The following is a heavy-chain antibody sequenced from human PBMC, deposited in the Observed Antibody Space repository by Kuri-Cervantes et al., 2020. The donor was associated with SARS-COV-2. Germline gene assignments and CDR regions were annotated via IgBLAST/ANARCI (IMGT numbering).Heavy chain of an antibody. CDR3: ARVQSGSYVGYFDY. CDR1: GYTFTSYG. D-gene: IGHD1-26*01. J-gene: IGHJ4*02. V-gene: IGHV1-18*01. CDR2: ISAYNGNT. Sequence: ASVKVSCKASGYTFTSYGISWVRQAPGQELEWMGWISAYNGNTNYAQKLQGRVTMTTDTSTSTAYMELRSLRAEDTAVYYCARVQSGSYVGYFDYWGQGTLVTVSS.